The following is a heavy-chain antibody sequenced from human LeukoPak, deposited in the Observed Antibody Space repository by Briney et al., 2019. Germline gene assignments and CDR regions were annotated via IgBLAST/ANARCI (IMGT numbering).Heavy chain of an antibody. D-gene: IGHD3-16*02. J-gene: IGHJ4*02. V-gene: IGHV3-30*04. CDR1: GFTFSSYA. Sequence: GGSLRLTCAASGFTFSSYAMHWVRQAPGKGLEWVAVISYDGSNKYYADSVKGRFTISRDNSKNTLYLQMNSLRAEDTAVYYCARDGYYDYVWGSYRVSPRGPLDYWGQGTLVTVSS. CDR3: ARDGYYDYVWGSYRVSPRGPLDY. CDR2: ISYDGSNK.